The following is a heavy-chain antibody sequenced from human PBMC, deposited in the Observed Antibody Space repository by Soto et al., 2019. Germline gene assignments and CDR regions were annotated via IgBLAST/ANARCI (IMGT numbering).Heavy chain of an antibody. CDR3: AKDGAGGGYYDFWSGYYTGVRDYGMDV. J-gene: IGHJ6*02. D-gene: IGHD3-3*01. V-gene: IGHV3-23*01. CDR2: ISGSGGST. CDR1: GFTFSSYA. Sequence: GGSLRLSCAASGFTFSSYAMSWVRQAPGKGLEWVSAISGSGGSTYYADSVKGRFTISRDNSKNTLYLQMNSLRAEDTAVYYCAKDGAGGGYYDFWSGYYTGVRDYGMDVWGQGTTVTVSS.